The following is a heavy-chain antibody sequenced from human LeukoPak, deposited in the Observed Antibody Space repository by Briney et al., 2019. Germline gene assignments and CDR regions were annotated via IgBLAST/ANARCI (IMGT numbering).Heavy chain of an antibody. J-gene: IGHJ4*02. CDR1: GFTFSSYW. V-gene: IGHV3-7*04. D-gene: IGHD6-13*01. CDR2: IQQDGSEK. CDR3: ARARDSSAWFSSDY. Sequence: PGRSLRLSCAASGFTFSSYWMNWVRQAPGKGLEWVANIQQDGSEKYYVDSVKGRFTISRDNAKNSLYLQMNSLRAEDTAVYYCARARDSSAWFSSDYWGQGTLVTVSS.